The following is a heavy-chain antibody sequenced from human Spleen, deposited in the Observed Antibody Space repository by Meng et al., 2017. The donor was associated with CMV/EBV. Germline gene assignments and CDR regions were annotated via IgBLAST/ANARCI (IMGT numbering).Heavy chain of an antibody. V-gene: IGHV3-9*01. D-gene: IGHD3-10*01. CDR1: GFSFSRYA. CDR2: ISWNSGSI. J-gene: IGHJ6*02. Sequence: SLKISCAASGFSFSRYAMHWVRQAPGKGLEWVSGISWNSGSIGYADSVKGRFTISRDNAKKSLYLQMSSLRVEDTAVYYCARDSGAGSYQPYYYGLDVWGQGTTVTVSS. CDR3: ARDSGAGSYQPYYYGLDV.